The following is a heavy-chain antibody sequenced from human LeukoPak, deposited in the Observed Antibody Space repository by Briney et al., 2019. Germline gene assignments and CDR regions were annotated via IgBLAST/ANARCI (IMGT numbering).Heavy chain of an antibody. D-gene: IGHD4-17*01. V-gene: IGHV3-33*07. CDR1: GFTFSSYA. Sequence: PGGSLRLSCAASGFTFSSYAMYWVRQAPGKGLEWVAVIWYDGSNKYYTDSVKGRFTISRDNSKNTLYLQMNSLRAEDTAVYYCAGIPDYGDYGHFDYWGQGTLVTVSS. CDR3: AGIPDYGDYGHFDY. J-gene: IGHJ4*02. CDR2: IWYDGSNK.